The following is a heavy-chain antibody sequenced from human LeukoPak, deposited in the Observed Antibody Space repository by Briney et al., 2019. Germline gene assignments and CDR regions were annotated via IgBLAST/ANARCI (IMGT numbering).Heavy chain of an antibody. CDR3: ARVGLVGDTAFYGMDV. D-gene: IGHD1-26*01. V-gene: IGHV4-59*01. CDR1: GGSISSYY. Sequence: SETLSLTCTVSGGSISSYYWSWVRQSPGKGLEWIGYIYYTGIANFNPALKSRLTMSIDTSNNQFSLKLTSVTAADTAVYFCARVGLVGDTAFYGMDVWGQGTTVSVSS. J-gene: IGHJ6*02. CDR2: IYYTGIA.